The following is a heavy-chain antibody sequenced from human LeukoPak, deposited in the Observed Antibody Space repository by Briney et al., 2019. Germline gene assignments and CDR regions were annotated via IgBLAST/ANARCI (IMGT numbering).Heavy chain of an antibody. CDR1: GYTFTSYD. Sequence: GASVKVSCKASGYTFTSYDINWVRQAPGQGLEWMGRINPNSGGTNYAQKFQGRVTMTRDTSITTAYMELSSLRSDDTAVYYCARGPPTLGYCTSTSCLLDYWGQGTLVTVSS. V-gene: IGHV1-2*06. D-gene: IGHD2-2*01. J-gene: IGHJ4*02. CDR2: INPNSGGT. CDR3: ARGPPTLGYCTSTSCLLDY.